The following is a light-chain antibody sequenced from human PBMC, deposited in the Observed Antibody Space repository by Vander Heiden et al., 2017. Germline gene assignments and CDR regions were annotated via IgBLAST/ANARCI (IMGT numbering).Light chain of an antibody. CDR3: QQSYSTPRGT. CDR1: QSISSY. CDR2: AAS. Sequence: DIQMTQSPSSLSASVGDRVTITCRASQSISSYLNWYQQKPGKAPKLLIYAASSLQSGGPPRFSGSGSGTDFTLTISSLQPEDFATYYCQQSYSTPRGTFGQGTRLEIK. J-gene: IGKJ5*01. V-gene: IGKV1-39*01.